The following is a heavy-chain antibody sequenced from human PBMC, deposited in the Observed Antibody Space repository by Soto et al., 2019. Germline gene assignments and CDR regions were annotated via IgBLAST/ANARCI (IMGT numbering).Heavy chain of an antibody. J-gene: IGHJ4*02. CDR1: GFTFSSYG. Sequence: QVQLVESGGGVVQPGRSLRLSCAASGFTFSSYGMHWVRQAPGKGLEWVAVISYDGSNKYYADSVKGRFTISRDNSENTLYLQMNSLRAEDTAVYYCAKDLGGYSYGHGEFDYWGQGTLVTVSS. D-gene: IGHD5-18*01. CDR2: ISYDGSNK. CDR3: AKDLGGYSYGHGEFDY. V-gene: IGHV3-30*18.